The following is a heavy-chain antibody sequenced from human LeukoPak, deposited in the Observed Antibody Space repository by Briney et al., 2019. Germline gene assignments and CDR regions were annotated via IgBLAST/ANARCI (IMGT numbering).Heavy chain of an antibody. CDR3: ARVGRRMAAAGDYYFYMDV. Sequence: SQTLSLTCAISGDSVSSNSAAWNWIRQSPSRGLEWLGRTYYRSKWYNDYAVSVKSRITINPDTSKNHFSLQLNSVTPEDTAVYYCARVGRRMAAAGDYYFYMDVWGKGTTVTISS. CDR2: TYYRSKWYN. V-gene: IGHV6-1*01. D-gene: IGHD6-13*01. CDR1: GDSVSSNSAA. J-gene: IGHJ6*03.